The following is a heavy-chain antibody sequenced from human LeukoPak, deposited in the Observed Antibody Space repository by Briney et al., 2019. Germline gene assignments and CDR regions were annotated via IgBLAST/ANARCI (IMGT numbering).Heavy chain of an antibody. Sequence: SETLSLTCTVSGYSISSGYYWGWIRQPPGKGLEWIGSIYHSGSTYYNPSLKSRVTISVDTSKNQFSLKLSSVTAADTAVYYCASPVPGYSYGYEFDYWGQGTLVTVSS. CDR2: IYHSGST. CDR3: ASPVPGYSYGYEFDY. CDR1: GYSISSGYY. J-gene: IGHJ4*02. D-gene: IGHD5-18*01. V-gene: IGHV4-38-2*02.